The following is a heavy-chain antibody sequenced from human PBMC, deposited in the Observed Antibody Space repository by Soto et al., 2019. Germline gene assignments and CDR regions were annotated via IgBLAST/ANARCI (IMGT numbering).Heavy chain of an antibody. V-gene: IGHV3-7*04. Sequence: EVQLVESRGGLVQPGGSLRLSCAASEFTFSRYWMTWVRQAPGKGLEWVANINQDGSEKYYVDSVKGRFTISRDNAKKSLDLQMNSLRAEDTAVYYCAWDLRSSGYYYNNWFDPWGQGTLVTVSS. CDR1: EFTFSRYW. J-gene: IGHJ5*02. D-gene: IGHD3-22*01. CDR2: INQDGSEK. CDR3: AWDLRSSGYYYNNWFDP.